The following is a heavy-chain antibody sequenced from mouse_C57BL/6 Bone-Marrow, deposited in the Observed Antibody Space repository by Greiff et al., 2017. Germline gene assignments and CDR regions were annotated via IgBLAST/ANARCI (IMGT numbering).Heavy chain of an antibody. Sequence: QVQLQESGAELARPGASVKLSCKASGYTFTSYGISWVKQRTGQGLEWIGEIYPRSGNTYYTEKFKGKATLTADKSSSTAYMELRSLTSEDSAVYFCARRGGYGSNWFSYGGQGTLVTVSA. V-gene: IGHV1-81*01. CDR2: IYPRSGNT. CDR3: ARRGGYGSNWFSY. CDR1: GYTFTSYG. D-gene: IGHD1-1*01. J-gene: IGHJ3*01.